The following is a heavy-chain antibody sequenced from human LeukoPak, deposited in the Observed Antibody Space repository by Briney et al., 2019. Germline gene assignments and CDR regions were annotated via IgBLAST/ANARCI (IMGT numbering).Heavy chain of an antibody. CDR1: GGSISSSSYY. V-gene: IGHV4-61*01. CDR2: IYYSGST. J-gene: IGHJ2*01. D-gene: IGHD4-11*01. Sequence: SETLSLTCTVSGGSISSSSYYWSWIRQPPGKGLEWIGYIYYSGSTNYNPSLKSRVTISVDTSKNQFSLKLSSVTAADTAVYYCARRQHSDYTWTFDLWGRGTLVTVSS. CDR3: ARRQHSDYTWTFDL.